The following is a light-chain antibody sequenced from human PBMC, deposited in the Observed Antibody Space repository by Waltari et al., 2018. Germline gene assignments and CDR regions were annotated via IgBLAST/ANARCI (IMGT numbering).Light chain of an antibody. CDR3: QQYYTTPLT. CDR2: WAS. Sequence: DIVMTQSPDSLAVSLGERATVNCKSSQSLLWSSNHLAWYQQTPGQPPRLLIYWASTRETGVPDRFSGNGSGTVFTLTISSLQAEDVAVYYCQQYYTTPLTFGGGTKVEIK. V-gene: IGKV4-1*01. CDR1: QSLLWSSNH. J-gene: IGKJ4*01.